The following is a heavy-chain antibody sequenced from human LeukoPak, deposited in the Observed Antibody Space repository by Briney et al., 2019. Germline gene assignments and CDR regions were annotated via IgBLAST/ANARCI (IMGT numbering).Heavy chain of an antibody. CDR3: ARSKTYVPYSSSWYYFDY. CDR1: GYTFTSYA. D-gene: IGHD6-13*01. CDR2: INPNSGGT. V-gene: IGHV1-2*04. Sequence: ASVKVSCKASGYTFTSYAISWVRQAPGQGLEWMGWINPNSGGTNYAQKFQGWVTMTRDTSISTAYMELSRLRSDDTAVYYCARSKTYVPYSSSWYYFDYWGQGTLVTVSS. J-gene: IGHJ4*02.